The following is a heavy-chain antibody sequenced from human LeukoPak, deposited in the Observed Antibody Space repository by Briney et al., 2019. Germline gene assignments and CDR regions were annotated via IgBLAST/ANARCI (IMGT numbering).Heavy chain of an antibody. CDR1: GFTFSSYA. V-gene: IGHV3-30-3*01. D-gene: IGHD3-22*01. CDR2: ISYDGSNK. CDR3: ARISRTMIVVAPFDY. Sequence: PGRSLRLSCAASGFTFSSYAMHWVRQAPGKGLECVAVISYDGSNKYYADSVKGRFTISRDNSKNTLYLQMNSLRAEDTAVYYCARISRTMIVVAPFDYWGQGTLVTVSS. J-gene: IGHJ4*02.